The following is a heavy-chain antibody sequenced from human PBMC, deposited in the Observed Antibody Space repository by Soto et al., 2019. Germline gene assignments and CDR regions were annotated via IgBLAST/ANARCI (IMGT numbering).Heavy chain of an antibody. J-gene: IGHJ4*02. CDR3: ARDSNALDF. Sequence: VKVSCKAFGYTFTTYGISWVRQAPGQGLEWMGWISPYTGDTNYAQKFQRRVTMTTDTSTSTAYMELRSLTSDDTAVYYCARDSNALDFWGLGTLVTVSS. V-gene: IGHV1-18*01. CDR2: ISPYTGDT. CDR1: GYTFTTYG. D-gene: IGHD3-16*01.